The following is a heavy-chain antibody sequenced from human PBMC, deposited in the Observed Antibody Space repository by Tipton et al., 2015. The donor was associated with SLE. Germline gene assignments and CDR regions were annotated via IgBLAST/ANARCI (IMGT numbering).Heavy chain of an antibody. D-gene: IGHD2-8*02. V-gene: IGHV1-24*01. Sequence: QSGPEVKKPGASVTVSCKVSGSTLTEFSMHWVRQAPGVGLEWIGGFDPEDGETVYAQKFQGRVTMTEDTSTDTAYMELRSLRSEDTAIYYCATLPCTGGVCYESAFDIWGQGTRVTVSS. CDR2: FDPEDGET. J-gene: IGHJ3*02. CDR3: ATLPCTGGVCYESAFDI. CDR1: GSTLTEFS.